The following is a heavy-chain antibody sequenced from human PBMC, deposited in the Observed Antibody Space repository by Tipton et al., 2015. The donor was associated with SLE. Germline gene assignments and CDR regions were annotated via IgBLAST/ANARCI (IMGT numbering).Heavy chain of an antibody. CDR3: ARGLNSVAQLDY. V-gene: IGHV4-59*06. CDR1: GGSSRSYY. J-gene: IGHJ4*02. Sequence: TLSLTCTVSGGSSRSYYWSWIRQPPGKGLEWIGYIYYSGSTYYNPSFKSRVTISVDTSKNQFSLKLSSVTAADTAVYYCARGLNSVAQLDYWGQGILVTVSS. D-gene: IGHD2/OR15-2a*01. CDR2: IYYSGST.